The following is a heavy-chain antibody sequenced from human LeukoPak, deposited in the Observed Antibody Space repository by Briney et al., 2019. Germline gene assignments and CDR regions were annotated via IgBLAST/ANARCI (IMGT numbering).Heavy chain of an antibody. J-gene: IGHJ5*02. CDR3: ARAVAGYNWFDP. D-gene: IGHD6-19*01. Sequence: SETLSLTCAVYGGSFSGYYWSWIRQPPGKGLEWIGEINHSGSTNYNPSLTSRVTISVDTSKNQFSLKLSSVTAADTAVYYCARAVAGYNWFDPWGQGTLVTVSS. CDR2: INHSGST. V-gene: IGHV4-34*01. CDR1: GGSFSGYY.